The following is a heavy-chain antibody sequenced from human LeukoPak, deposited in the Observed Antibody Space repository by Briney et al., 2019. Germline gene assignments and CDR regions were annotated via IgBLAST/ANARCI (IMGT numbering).Heavy chain of an antibody. CDR3: AKSPMRYYVDPKTDY. CDR1: GFTFRNYA. D-gene: IGHD4-17*01. Sequence: GGSLRLSCAASGFTFRNYAMSWVRQPPGQGLERVSTIRASGGSTYYADSVKGRFTISRDNSKNTLYLEMNSLRAEDTAVYYCAKSPMRYYVDPKTDYWGQGALVTVSS. J-gene: IGHJ4*02. V-gene: IGHV3-23*01. CDR2: IRASGGST.